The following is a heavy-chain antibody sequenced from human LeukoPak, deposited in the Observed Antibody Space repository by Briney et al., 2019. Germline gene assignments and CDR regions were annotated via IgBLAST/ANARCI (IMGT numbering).Heavy chain of an antibody. Sequence: SETLSLTCTVSGGSITSSSYYWSWIRQPPGKGLEWIGEINHSGSTNYNPSLKSRVTISVDTSKNQFSLKLSSVTAADTAVYYCARALRSHAVDYWGQGTLVTVSS. CDR2: INHSGST. D-gene: IGHD4-17*01. V-gene: IGHV4-39*07. CDR1: GGSITSSSYY. CDR3: ARALRSHAVDY. J-gene: IGHJ4*02.